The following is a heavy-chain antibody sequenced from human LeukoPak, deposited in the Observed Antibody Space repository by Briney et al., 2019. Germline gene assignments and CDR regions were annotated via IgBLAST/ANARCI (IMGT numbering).Heavy chain of an antibody. CDR1: GGSIRSANYF. V-gene: IGHV4-31*03. Sequence: SETLSLTCTVSGGSIRSANYFWSWIRQHPGKGLEWIGYIFSSGSTYYHPSLKSRLTISIDTSESQFSLKLSSVTAADTAVYYCANLVRGSPYGMDVWGQGTTVTVSS. CDR3: ANLVRGSPYGMDV. CDR2: IFSSGST. D-gene: IGHD3-10*01. J-gene: IGHJ6*02.